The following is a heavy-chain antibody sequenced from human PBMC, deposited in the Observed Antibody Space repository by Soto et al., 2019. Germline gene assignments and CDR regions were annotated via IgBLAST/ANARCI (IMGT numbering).Heavy chain of an antibody. D-gene: IGHD3-16*01. J-gene: IGHJ4*02. V-gene: IGHV3-23*01. Sequence: GGSLRLSCAASGFTFSSYAMSWVRQAPGKGLEWVSAISGSGCSTYYADSVKGRFTISRDNSKNTLYLQMNSLRAEDTAVYYCAKDRTGGYDYVWGSLGYWGQGTLVTVSS. CDR3: AKDRTGGYDYVWGSLGY. CDR2: ISGSGCST. CDR1: GFTFSSYA.